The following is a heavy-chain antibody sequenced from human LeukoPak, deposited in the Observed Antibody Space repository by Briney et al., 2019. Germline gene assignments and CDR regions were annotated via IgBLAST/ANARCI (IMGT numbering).Heavy chain of an antibody. J-gene: IGHJ3*02. CDR1: GGSFSGYY. V-gene: IGHV4-59*01. CDR3: ARDLCSGGSCRDAFDI. CDR2: IYYSGST. Sequence: PSETLSLTRAVYGGSFSGYYWSWIRQPPGKGLEWIGYIYYSGSTNYNPSLKRRVTISVDTSKNRFSLKLSSVTAADTAVYYCARDLCSGGSCRDAFDIWGQGTMVTVSS. D-gene: IGHD2-15*01.